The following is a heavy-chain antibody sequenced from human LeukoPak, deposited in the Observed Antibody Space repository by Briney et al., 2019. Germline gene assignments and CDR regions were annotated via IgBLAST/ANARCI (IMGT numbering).Heavy chain of an antibody. CDR1: GGSISRGDYY. D-gene: IGHD3-22*01. CDR3: AREAFYDNSGSVGRFDY. V-gene: IGHV4-30-4*01. CDR2: IYYTGRR. Sequence: SQTLSLTCTVSGGSISRGDYYWSWIRQPPGKGLEWIGNIYYTGRRCNNLSLKSRIIMSVDTSKNQFSLKLSSVTAADTAVYYCAREAFYDNSGSVGRFDYWGQGTLVTVSS. J-gene: IGHJ4*02.